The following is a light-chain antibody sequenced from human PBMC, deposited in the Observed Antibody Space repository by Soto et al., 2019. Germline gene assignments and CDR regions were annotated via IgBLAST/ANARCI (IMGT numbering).Light chain of an antibody. J-gene: IGKJ1*01. V-gene: IGKV1-12*01. CDR1: RGIGDR. CDR3: LQVSSYPRT. Sequence: DIQVTQSPSSLSAVVGDRVTITCRASRGIGDRLAWFQQKPGKAPQFLIQTASNLQSGVPSRFSGSGSGTEFTLSINSLQPEDNGTYYCLQVSSYPRTFGQGTKVDIK. CDR2: TAS.